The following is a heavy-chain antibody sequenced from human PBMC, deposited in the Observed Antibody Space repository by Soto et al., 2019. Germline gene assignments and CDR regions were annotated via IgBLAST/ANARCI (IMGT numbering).Heavy chain of an antibody. J-gene: IGHJ4*02. D-gene: IGHD3-3*01. CDR1: GFSFASFA. V-gene: IGHV3-23*04. CDR2: ISGSDGKT. CDR3: AKWSYLDY. Sequence: DVRLAESGGGLVQPGGSLRLSCTTSGFSFASFAMTWVRQAPGKGLEWVATISGSDGKTYYADSVKGRFSISRDTSRNTLYLQMNSLRADDTAIYYCAKWSYLDYWGQGTRVTASS.